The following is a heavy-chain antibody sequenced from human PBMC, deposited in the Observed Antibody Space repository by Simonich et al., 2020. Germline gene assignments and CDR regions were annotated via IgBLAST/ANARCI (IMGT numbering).Heavy chain of an antibody. J-gene: IGHJ3*02. CDR2: NNHSGST. CDR3: ARPLGIVWAFDI. V-gene: IGHV4-34*01. CDR1: GGSFSGYY. Sequence: QVQLQQWGAGLLKPSETLSLTCAVYGGSFSGYYWSWIRQPPGKGLEWIGENNHSGSTNYTPSLKSRVTISVDTSKNQFSLKLSSVTAADTAVYYCARPLGIVWAFDIWGQGTMVTVSS. D-gene: IGHD3-16*01.